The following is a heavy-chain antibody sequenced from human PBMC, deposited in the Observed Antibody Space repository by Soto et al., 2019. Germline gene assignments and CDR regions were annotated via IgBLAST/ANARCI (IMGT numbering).Heavy chain of an antibody. J-gene: IGHJ6*02. D-gene: IGHD3-22*01. V-gene: IGHV4-4*02. CDR1: GGSISSSNW. Sequence: SETLCLTCAVSGGSISSSNWWRWVRQPPGKGLEWIGEIYHSGSTNYNPSLKSRVTISVDKSKNQFSLKLSSVTAADTAVYYCARTYYYDSSGYYAPFYYYYGMDVWGQGTTVT. CDR3: ARTYYYDSSGYYAPFYYYYGMDV. CDR2: IYHSGST.